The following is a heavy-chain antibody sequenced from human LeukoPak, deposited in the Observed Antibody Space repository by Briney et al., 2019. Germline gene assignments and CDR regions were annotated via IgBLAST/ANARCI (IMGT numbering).Heavy chain of an antibody. CDR1: GFPFSNYW. J-gene: IGHJ4*02. CDR2: MKEDGGEI. V-gene: IGHV3-7*01. CDR3: VRDRGYSTFDY. D-gene: IGHD4-23*01. Sequence: TGGSLRLSCAGSGFPFSNYWMAWVRQAPGKGLEWVANMKEDGGEINYVDSVKGRFTISRDNAKNSLDLQMNSQRVDDTAVYYCVRDRGYSTFDYWGQGTLVIVSS.